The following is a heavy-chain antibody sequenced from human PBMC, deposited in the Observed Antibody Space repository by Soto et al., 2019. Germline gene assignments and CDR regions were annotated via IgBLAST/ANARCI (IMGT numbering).Heavy chain of an antibody. CDR1: GGSFSGYY. V-gene: IGHV4-34*01. D-gene: IGHD2-2*02. Sequence: QVQLQQWGAGLLKPSETLSLTCAVYGGSFSGYYWSWIRQPPGKGLEWIGEINHSGSTNYNPSLKSRVTISVDTSKNQFSLKLRSLTPSDTAVYYCAKYRRTQAEGFTLAYWGQGALVLVSS. CDR2: INHSGST. J-gene: IGHJ4*02. CDR3: AKYRRTQAEGFTLAY.